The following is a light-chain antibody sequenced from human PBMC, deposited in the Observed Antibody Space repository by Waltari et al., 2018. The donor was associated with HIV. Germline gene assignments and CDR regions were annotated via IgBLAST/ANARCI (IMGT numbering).Light chain of an antibody. J-gene: IGLJ3*02. Sequence: QSVLTQPPSVSGAPGQRVTIPCTGSNSNIGAGFDVNWDQQLPGTAPKLLIHGNTNRPSGVPDRFSGSKSGTSASLTITGLQSEDEADYYCQSYDSSRNSWVFGGGSKLAVL. CDR2: GNT. CDR3: QSYDSSRNSWV. CDR1: NSNIGAGFD. V-gene: IGLV1-40*01.